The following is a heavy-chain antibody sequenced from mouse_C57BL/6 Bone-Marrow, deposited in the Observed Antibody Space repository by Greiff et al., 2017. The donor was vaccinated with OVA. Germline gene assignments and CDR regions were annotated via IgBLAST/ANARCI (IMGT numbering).Heavy chain of an antibody. V-gene: IGHV14-4*01. CDR3: TTGSSGYPAWFAY. Sequence: VHVKQSGAELVRPGASVKLSCTASGFNIKDDYMHWVKQRPEQGLEWIGWIDPENGDTEYASKFQGKATITADTSSNTAYLQLSSLTSEDTAVYYCTTGSSGYPAWFAYWGQGTLVTVSA. D-gene: IGHD3-2*02. CDR2: IDPENGDT. CDR1: GFNIKDDY. J-gene: IGHJ3*01.